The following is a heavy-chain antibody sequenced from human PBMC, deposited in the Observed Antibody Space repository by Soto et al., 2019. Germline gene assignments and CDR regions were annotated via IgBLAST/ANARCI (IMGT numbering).Heavy chain of an antibody. CDR3: ARTMELGVDGVDP. CDR1: GYTFINYD. V-gene: IGHV1-18*04. D-gene: IGHD2-8*02. Sequence: QVQLTQSGAEVKKPGASVKVSCQASGYTFINYDINWVRQAPGQGLEWMGCISGRNGNTKYAQKFQGRVTMATNRSTTTAYMELRSLRSDDTAVEYCARTMELGVDGVDPWGQGTLVTVSS. J-gene: IGHJ5*02. CDR2: ISGRNGNT.